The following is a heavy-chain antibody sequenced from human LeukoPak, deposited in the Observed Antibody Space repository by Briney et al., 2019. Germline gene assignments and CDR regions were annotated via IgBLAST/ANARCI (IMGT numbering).Heavy chain of an antibody. Sequence: SETLSLTCAVYGGSFSGYYWSWIRQPPGKGLEWIGEINHSGSTNYNPSLKSRVTISVDTSKNQFSLKVTSVTAADTAVYYCARHGGKEGNYYYYYYMDVWGKGTTVTVSS. CDR1: GGSFSGYY. V-gene: IGHV4-34*01. CDR2: INHSGST. J-gene: IGHJ6*03. D-gene: IGHD3-16*01. CDR3: ARHGGKEGNYYYYYYMDV.